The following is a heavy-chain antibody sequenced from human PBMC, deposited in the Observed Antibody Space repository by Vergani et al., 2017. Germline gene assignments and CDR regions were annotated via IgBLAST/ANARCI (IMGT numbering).Heavy chain of an antibody. D-gene: IGHD3-3*01. CDR2: INPNTGET. CDR1: GYTFIGFF. Sequence: QVHLMQSGAEVKTPGASVTVSCKASGYTFIGFFIHLVRQAPGHGLEWMGWINPNTGETTYSQASQGRVMMTLDTSTSTVYMELRSLKFDDTASYYCARDPRFLAPDNYFDAWGQGTLVTVSS. J-gene: IGHJ5*02. CDR3: ARDPRFLAPDNYFDA. V-gene: IGHV1-2*02.